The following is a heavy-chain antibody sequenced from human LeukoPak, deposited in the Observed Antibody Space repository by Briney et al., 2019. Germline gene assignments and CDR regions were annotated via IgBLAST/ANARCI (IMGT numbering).Heavy chain of an antibody. CDR3: ACLSGGNGDY. V-gene: IGHV4-34*01. CDR1: GGSFSGYY. CDR2: INHSGST. Sequence: SETLSLTCAVYGGSFSGYYWSWIRQPLGKGLEWIGEINHSGSTNYNPSLKSRVTISVDTSKNQFSLKLSSVTAADTAVYYCACLSGGNGDYWGQGTLVTVSS. D-gene: IGHD4-23*01. J-gene: IGHJ4*02.